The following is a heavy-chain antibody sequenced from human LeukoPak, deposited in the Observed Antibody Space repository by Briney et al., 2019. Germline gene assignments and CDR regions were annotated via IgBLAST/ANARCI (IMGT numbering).Heavy chain of an antibody. CDR2: IYTSGST. CDR3: ARDGGYRSSWYSVNWFDP. V-gene: IGHV4-4*07. Sequence: SETLSLTCTVSGGSISSYYWGWIRQPAGKGLEWIGRIYTSGSTNYNPSLKSRVTMSVDTSKNQFSLKLSSVTAADTAVYYCARDGGYRSSWYSVNWFDPWGQGTLVTVSS. CDR1: GGSISSYY. D-gene: IGHD6-13*01. J-gene: IGHJ5*02.